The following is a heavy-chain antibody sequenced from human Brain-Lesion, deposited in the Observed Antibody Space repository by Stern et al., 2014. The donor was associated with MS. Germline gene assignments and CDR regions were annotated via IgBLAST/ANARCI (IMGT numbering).Heavy chain of an antibody. CDR2: IYPGDSDT. Sequence: VQLVESGAEVKKSGESLKISCKGSGYSFTSYWIGWGRQMPGKGLEWMGIIYPGDSDTRYSPSFQGQVTISADKSISTAYLQWSSLKASDTAMYYCARGYCSSTSCYYNWFDPWGQGTLVTVSS. J-gene: IGHJ5*02. V-gene: IGHV5-51*03. CDR1: GYSFTSYW. CDR3: ARGYCSSTSCYYNWFDP. D-gene: IGHD2-2*01.